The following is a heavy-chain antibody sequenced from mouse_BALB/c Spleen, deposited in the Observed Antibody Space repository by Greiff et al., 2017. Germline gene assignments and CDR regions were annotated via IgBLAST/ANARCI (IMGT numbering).Heavy chain of an antibody. V-gene: IGHV5-6*01. J-gene: IGHJ4*01. CDR3: ARESLLRPSSTMDY. CDR2: ISSGGSYT. Sequence: EVHLVESGGDLVKPGGSLKLSCAASGFTFSSYGMSWVRQTPDKRLEWVATISSGGSYTYYPDSVKGRFTISRDNAKNTLYLQMSSLKSEDTAMYYCARESLLRPSSTMDYWGQGTSVTVSS. D-gene: IGHD1-2*01. CDR1: GFTFSSYG.